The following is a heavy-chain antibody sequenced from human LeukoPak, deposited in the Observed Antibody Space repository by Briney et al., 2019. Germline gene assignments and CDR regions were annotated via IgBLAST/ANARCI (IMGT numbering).Heavy chain of an antibody. CDR1: GFTFDDYG. V-gene: IGHV3-7*01. J-gene: IGHJ2*01. D-gene: IGHD4-17*01. CDR2: IKQDGSEK. Sequence: GGSLRLSCAASGFTFDDYGMSWVRQAPGKGLEWVANIKQDGSEKYYVDSVKGRFTISRDNAKNTLYLQMSSLRAEDTAVYYCARVGDYWYFDLWGRGTLVTASS. CDR3: ARVGDYWYFDL.